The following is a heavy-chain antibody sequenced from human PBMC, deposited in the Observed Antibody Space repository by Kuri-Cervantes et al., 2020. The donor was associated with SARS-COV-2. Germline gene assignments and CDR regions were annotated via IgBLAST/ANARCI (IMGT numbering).Heavy chain of an antibody. J-gene: IGHJ4*02. CDR2: ISGSGGST. V-gene: IGHV3-23*01. CDR3: AKTPIVVVIAITYYFDY. CDR1: GFTFSSYA. Sequence: GESLKISCAASGFTFSSYAMSWVRQAPGKGLEWVSAISGSGGSTYYADSVKGRFTISRDNSKNTLYPQMNSLRAEDTAVYYCAKTPIVVVIAITYYFDYWGQGTLVTVSS. D-gene: IGHD2-21*01.